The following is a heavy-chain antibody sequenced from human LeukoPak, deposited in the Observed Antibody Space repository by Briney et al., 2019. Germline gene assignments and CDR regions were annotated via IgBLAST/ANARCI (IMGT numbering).Heavy chain of an antibody. CDR2: IYTSGST. Sequence: SETLSLTCTVSGYSISSGYYWSWIRQPAGKGPEWIGRIYTSGSTNYNPSLKSRVTISVDTSKNQFSLKLSSVTAADTAVYYCAREVTPNWGLGDWFDPWGQGTLVTVSS. CDR1: GYSISSGYY. CDR3: AREVTPNWGLGDWFDP. J-gene: IGHJ5*02. D-gene: IGHD7-27*01. V-gene: IGHV4-61*02.